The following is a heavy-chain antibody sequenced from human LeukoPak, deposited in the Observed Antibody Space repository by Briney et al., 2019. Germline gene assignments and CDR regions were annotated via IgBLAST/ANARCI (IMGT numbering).Heavy chain of an antibody. D-gene: IGHD2-21*01. CDR2: IYTSGST. J-gene: IGHJ4*02. CDR3: ARDAPLAYCGGDCYSSQY. CDR1: GGSISSGNYY. Sequence: SETLSLTCTVSGGSISSGNYYWSWIRQPAGKGLEWIGRIYTSGSTNYNQSPERRFTITVNRSKNTFSLKLNSVTAADTAVYYCARDAPLAYCGGDCYSSQYWGQGTLVTVSS. V-gene: IGHV4-61*02.